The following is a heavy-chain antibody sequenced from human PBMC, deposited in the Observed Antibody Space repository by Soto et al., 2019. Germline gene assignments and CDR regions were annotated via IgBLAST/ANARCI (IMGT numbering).Heavy chain of an antibody. V-gene: IGHV3-23*01. CDR3: AKDQGSGWYEIDY. D-gene: IGHD6-13*01. Sequence: EVQLLESGGGLVQPGGSLRLSCAASGFTFSNYAVTWVRQAPGKGLEWVSTISGSGGSTYYADSVKGRFTISRDNSKNTRYRKMNSLGAEDTAVYYCAKDQGSGWYEIDYWGQGTLVTVSS. CDR2: ISGSGGST. J-gene: IGHJ4*02. CDR1: GFTFSNYA.